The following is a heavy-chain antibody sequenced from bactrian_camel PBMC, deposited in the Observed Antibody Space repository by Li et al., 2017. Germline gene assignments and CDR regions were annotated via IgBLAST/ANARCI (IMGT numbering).Heavy chain of an antibody. CDR2: IYWDGSKT. D-gene: IGHD8*01. J-gene: IGHJ4*01. Sequence: VQLVESGGGLVQPGGSLRLSCTISGLTFDKYPMAWFRQAPGKGLEWVSAIYWDGSKTYYAGSVKDRFTISRDDAKNTLYLQMNSLKPEDTAKYYCAASGLYVCGGNWRFVSPGQFSGWGRGPRSPSP. V-gene: IGHV3-1*01. CDR1: GLTFDKYP.